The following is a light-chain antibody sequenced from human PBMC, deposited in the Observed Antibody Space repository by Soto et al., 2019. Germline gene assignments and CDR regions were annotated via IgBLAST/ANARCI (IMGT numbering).Light chain of an antibody. V-gene: IGKV1-5*03. CDR1: QSITNW. CDR2: KAS. J-gene: IGKJ1*01. Sequence: DIQMTQSPSTLSASVGDRVTITCGASQSITNWLAWYQQKPGKAPKLLIYKASSLQSGVPSRFSGTGSGTEFTLTISSLQSDDFATYYCQQYNAYSRTFGQGTKVDIK. CDR3: QQYNAYSRT.